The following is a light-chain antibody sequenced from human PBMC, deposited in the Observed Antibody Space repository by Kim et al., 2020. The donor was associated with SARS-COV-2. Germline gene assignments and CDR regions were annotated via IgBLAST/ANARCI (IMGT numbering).Light chain of an antibody. Sequence: QSITIACTGTSSDVGGYNYVSWYQQHPGKAPKLMIYDVSNRPSGVSNRFSGSKSGNTASLTISGLQAEDEADYYCSSYTSSSTRAVFGGGTQLNVL. CDR3: SSYTSSSTRAV. V-gene: IGLV2-14*03. CDR2: DVS. CDR1: SSDVGGYNY. J-gene: IGLJ2*01.